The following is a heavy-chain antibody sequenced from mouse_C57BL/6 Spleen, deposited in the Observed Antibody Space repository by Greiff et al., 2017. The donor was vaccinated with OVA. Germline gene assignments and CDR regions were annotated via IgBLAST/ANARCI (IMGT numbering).Heavy chain of an antibody. V-gene: IGHV1-50*01. Sequence: QVQLKQPGAELVKPGASVKLSCKASGYTFTSYWMQWVKQRPGQGLEWIGAIDPSDSYTNYNQKFKGKATLTVDTSSSTAYMQLSSLTSEDSAVYYCARGAYSNYAGYWGQGTTLTVSS. D-gene: IGHD2-5*01. CDR3: ARGAYSNYAGY. CDR2: IDPSDSYT. CDR1: GYTFTSYW. J-gene: IGHJ2*01.